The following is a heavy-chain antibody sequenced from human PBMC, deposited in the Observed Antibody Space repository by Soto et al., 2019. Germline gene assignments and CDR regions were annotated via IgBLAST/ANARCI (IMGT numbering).Heavy chain of an antibody. CDR2: ISWNSGSI. Sequence: SLRLSCAASGFTFDDYAMHWVRQAPGKGLEWVSGISWNSGSIGYADSVKGRFTISRDNAKNSLYLQMNSLRAEDTALYYCAKDRSLYYYYGMDVWGQGTTVTVSS. J-gene: IGHJ6*02. V-gene: IGHV3-9*01. CDR3: AKDRSLYYYYGMDV. CDR1: GFTFDDYA.